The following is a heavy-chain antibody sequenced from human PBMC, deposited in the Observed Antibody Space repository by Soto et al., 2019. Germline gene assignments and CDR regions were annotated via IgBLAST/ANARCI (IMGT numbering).Heavy chain of an antibody. CDR2: IYDSGST. J-gene: IGHJ6*02. CDR1: GGSISSGGYY. V-gene: IGHV4-31*03. CDR3: ESDSAKNSGYDCHYYGMDV. Sequence: SETLSLTCTFSGGSISSGGYYWSWIRQHPGKGLEWIGFIYDSGSTYYNPSLQSRVTMSVDASKNQFSLKLSSVTAADTAVYYCESDSAKNSGYDCHYYGMDVWGQGTKVTVSS. D-gene: IGHD5-12*01.